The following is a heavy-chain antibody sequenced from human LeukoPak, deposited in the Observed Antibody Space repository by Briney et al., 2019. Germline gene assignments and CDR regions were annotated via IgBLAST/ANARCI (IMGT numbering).Heavy chain of an antibody. CDR1: GGTFSSYA. CDR3: ARQSRRYDSSGYYYFDY. CDR2: ISAYNGNT. J-gene: IGHJ4*02. Sequence: GASVKVSCKASGGTFSSYAISWVRQAPGQGLEWMGWISAYNGNTNYAQKLQGRVTMTTDTSTSTAYMELRSLRSDDTAVYYCARQSRRYDSSGYYYFDYWGQGTLVTVSS. V-gene: IGHV1-18*01. D-gene: IGHD3-22*01.